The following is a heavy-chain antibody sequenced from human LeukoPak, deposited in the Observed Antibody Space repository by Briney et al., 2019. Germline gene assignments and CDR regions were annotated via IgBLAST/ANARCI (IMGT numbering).Heavy chain of an antibody. D-gene: IGHD2-15*01. CDR1: GGSISSGGYY. Sequence: SQTLSLTCTVSGGSISSGGYYWSWIRQPPGKGLEWIGYIYHSGSTYYNPSLKSRATISVDRSKNQFSLKLSSVTAADTAVYCCASCSGGSCSGWFDPWGQGTLVTVSS. CDR3: ASCSGGSCSGWFDP. V-gene: IGHV4-30-2*01. CDR2: IYHSGST. J-gene: IGHJ5*02.